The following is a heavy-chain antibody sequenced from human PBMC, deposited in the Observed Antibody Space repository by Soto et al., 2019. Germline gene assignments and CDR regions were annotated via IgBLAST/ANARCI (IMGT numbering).Heavy chain of an antibody. CDR3: ARDPSGYGYVAFFDY. Sequence: SETLSLTCTVSGGSISSYYWIRIRQPPGKGLEWIGYIYYSGSTNYNPSLKSRVTISVDTSKNQFSLKLSSVTAADTAVYYCARDPSGYGYVAFFDYWGQGTLVTVSS. D-gene: IGHD5-18*01. CDR2: IYYSGST. V-gene: IGHV4-59*01. J-gene: IGHJ4*02. CDR1: GGSISSYY.